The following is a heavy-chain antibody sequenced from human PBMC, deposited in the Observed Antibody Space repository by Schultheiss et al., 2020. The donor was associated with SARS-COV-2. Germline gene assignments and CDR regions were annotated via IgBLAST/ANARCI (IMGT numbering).Heavy chain of an antibody. CDR1: GFTFSSYG. CDR3: VRDGTVYDTYDFDY. J-gene: IGHJ4*02. D-gene: IGHD2/OR15-2a*01. CDR2: ISYDGSNK. Sequence: GGSLRLSCAASGFTFSSYGMHWVRQAPGKGLEWVAVISYDGSNKYYAESVKGRFTISRDNSKNTLYLQMNSLRAEDTAVYYCVRDGTVYDTYDFDYWGQGTLVTVSS. V-gene: IGHV3-30*03.